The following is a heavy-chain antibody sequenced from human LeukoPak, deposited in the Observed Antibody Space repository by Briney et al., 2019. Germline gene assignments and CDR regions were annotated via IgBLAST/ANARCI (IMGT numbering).Heavy chain of an antibody. D-gene: IGHD3-22*01. CDR1: GYRFNSFY. CDR2: INPSGTST. J-gene: IGHJ4*02. V-gene: IGHV1-46*02. Sequence: ASVKVSCKASGYRFNSFYMHWVRQAPGQGLEWMGRINPSGTSTQYAQKFQGRVTMTRDTSTSTAYMELSSLRFEDTALYYCARKGDDNYDDSAYDYWGQGTLVTVSS. CDR3: ARKGDDNYDDSAYDY.